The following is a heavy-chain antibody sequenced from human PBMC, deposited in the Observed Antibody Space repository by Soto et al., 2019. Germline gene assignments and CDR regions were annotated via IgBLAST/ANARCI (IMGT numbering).Heavy chain of an antibody. CDR3: ARGPSGDKVDY. D-gene: IGHD7-27*01. CDR2: IYDSGST. Sequence: PSETLSLTCTVSGGSISSGDYNWSWIRQSPGKGLEWIGHIYDSGSTYNNPSLQSRVTISVDTSKNQFSLNLSSVTAADTAVYYCARGPSGDKVDYWGQGTLVTV. J-gene: IGHJ4*02. CDR1: GGSISSGDYN. V-gene: IGHV4-30-4*01.